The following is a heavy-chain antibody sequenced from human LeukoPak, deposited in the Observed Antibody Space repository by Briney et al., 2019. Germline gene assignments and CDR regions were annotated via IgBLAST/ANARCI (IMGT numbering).Heavy chain of an antibody. J-gene: IGHJ4*02. CDR3: AVRSTTNEYYFDY. Sequence: ASVKVSCKASGGTFSSYAISWVRQAPGQGLEWMGRIIPILGIANYAQKFQGRVTITADKSTSTAYMELSSLRSEDTAVYYCAVRSTTNEYYFDYWGQGTLVTVSS. V-gene: IGHV1-69*04. CDR1: GGTFSSYA. D-gene: IGHD1-26*01. CDR2: IIPILGIA.